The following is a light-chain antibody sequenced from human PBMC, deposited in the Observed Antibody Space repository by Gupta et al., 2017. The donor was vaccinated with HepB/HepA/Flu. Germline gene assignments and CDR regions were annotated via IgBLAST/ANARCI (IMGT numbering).Light chain of an antibody. CDR1: QDIRNY. CDR3: QQEENLPFT. V-gene: IGKV1-33*01. J-gene: IGKJ3*01. CDR2: DAS. Sequence: QMTQSPSSLSASAGDRVTITCQASQDIRNYLNWYQQKPGKAPKLLIYDASNLETGVPSRFSGSGSGTDFTLTISSLQPEDVATYYCQQEENLPFTFGHGTKVDIK.